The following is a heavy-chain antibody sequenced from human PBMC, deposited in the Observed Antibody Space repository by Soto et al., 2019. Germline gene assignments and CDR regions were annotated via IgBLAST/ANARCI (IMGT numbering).Heavy chain of an antibody. CDR1: GVTFSSYG. CDR2: IWYDGSNK. CDR3: ASRTAAAGPEDYYGMDF. Sequence: LGGSRRLSCAASGVTFSSYGMHWVRQAPGKGLEWVAVIWYDGSNKYYADSVKGRFTISRDNSKNTLYLQMNSLRAEDTAVYYCASRTAAAGPEDYYGMDFWGQGTTVTVSS. V-gene: IGHV3-33*01. J-gene: IGHJ6*02. D-gene: IGHD6-13*01.